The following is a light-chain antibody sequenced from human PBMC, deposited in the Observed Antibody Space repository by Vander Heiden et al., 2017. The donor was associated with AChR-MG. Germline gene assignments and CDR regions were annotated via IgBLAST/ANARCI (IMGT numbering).Light chain of an antibody. J-gene: IGKJ2*01. CDR2: GAS. Sequence: EIVLTQSPGTLSLYPGERATLSCRASQSVSSSYLAGYQQKPGQAPRLLIYGASSRATGIPDRFSGSGSGTDFTLTISRLEPEDFAVYYCQQYGSSPPYTFGQGTKLEIK. CDR1: QSVSSSY. CDR3: QQYGSSPPYT. V-gene: IGKV3-20*01.